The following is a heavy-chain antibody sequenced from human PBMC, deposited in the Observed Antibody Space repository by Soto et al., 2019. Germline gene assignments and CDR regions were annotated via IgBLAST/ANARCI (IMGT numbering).Heavy chain of an antibody. CDR3: ARDTSGWSLNSLDV. CDR1: GSAITRYY. CDR2: INPGGGSA. J-gene: IGHJ6*02. D-gene: IGHD6-19*01. V-gene: IGHV1-46*01. Sequence: QVDLVQSGAEVKKPGASVTISCKASGSAITRYYIHWVRQAPGRGLEWMGIINPGGGSASYDEKFQDRETIDKDTTTAAVYMDLRGLSTEDTAVYYCARDTSGWSLNSLDVWGQGTTVNVS.